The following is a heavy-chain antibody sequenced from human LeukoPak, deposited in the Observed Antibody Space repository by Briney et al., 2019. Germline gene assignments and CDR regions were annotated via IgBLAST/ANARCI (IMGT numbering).Heavy chain of an antibody. D-gene: IGHD3-9*01. CDR1: GVSISGYY. CDR2: IYRSESS. J-gene: IGHJ3*02. CDR3: ARNDGYHDMLTGYRAFDI. V-gene: IGHV4-59*01. Sequence: SETLPLTCSVSGVSISGYYWSWIRQPPGKQLEWIGYIYRSESSNYNPSLKSRVTMSLDTPNNQLSLKLSSVTAADTAVYCCARNDGYHDMLTGYRAFDIWGPGTMVTVSS.